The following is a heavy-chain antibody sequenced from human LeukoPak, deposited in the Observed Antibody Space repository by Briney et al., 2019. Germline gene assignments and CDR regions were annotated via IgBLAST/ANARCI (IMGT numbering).Heavy chain of an antibody. CDR2: TQQDGSEK. J-gene: IGHJ4*02. D-gene: IGHD6-25*01. CDR3: ARDSARHFDY. CDR1: GFTFSRHW. Sequence: PPGGSLRLSCAASGFTFSRHWMYWVRQAPGKGLEWVASTQQDGSEKYYVDSVRGRFTISRDNTKNSLYLQMNSLRAEDTAMYYCARDSARHFDYWGQGTLVTVSS. V-gene: IGHV3-7*01.